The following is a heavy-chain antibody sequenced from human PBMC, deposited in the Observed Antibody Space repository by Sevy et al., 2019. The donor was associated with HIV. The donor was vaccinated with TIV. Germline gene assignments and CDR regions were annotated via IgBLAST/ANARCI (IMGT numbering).Heavy chain of an antibody. D-gene: IGHD3-9*01. CDR1: GYTFTGYY. V-gene: IGHV1-2*04. CDR2: INPNGGGT. J-gene: IGHJ4*02. Sequence: ASVKVSCKASGYTFTGYYMHWVRQAPGQGLEWMGWINPNGGGTNYAQKFQGWVTMTRDTSISTAYMELSRLRSDDTAVYYCARGGGYYDILTGYHYWGQRTLVTVSS. CDR3: ARGGGYYDILTGYHY.